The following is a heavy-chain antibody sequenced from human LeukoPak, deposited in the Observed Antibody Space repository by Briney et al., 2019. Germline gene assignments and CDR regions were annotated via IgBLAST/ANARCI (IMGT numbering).Heavy chain of an antibody. V-gene: IGHV1-2*02. Sequence: GASVKVSCKASGYTFTGHYMHWVRQAPGQGLEWMGWINPNSGGTNYAQKFQGRVTMTRDTSISTAYMELSRLRSDDTAVYYCARDGFEQWPDSYYYYYMDVWGKGTTVTVSS. J-gene: IGHJ6*03. CDR3: ARDGFEQWPDSYYYYYMDV. CDR1: GYTFTGHY. D-gene: IGHD6-19*01. CDR2: INPNSGGT.